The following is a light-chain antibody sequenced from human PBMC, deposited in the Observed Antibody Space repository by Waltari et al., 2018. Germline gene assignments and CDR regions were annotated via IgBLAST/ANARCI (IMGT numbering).Light chain of an antibody. V-gene: IGLV2-14*01. Sequence: QPALTQPASVSGSPGHSIPISCTGTSSDVGGYNYVSWYQQHPGKAPKFMIYDVSQRPSGVSNRFSGSKSGNTASLTISGLQAEDEADYYCSSYTSNNIWVFGGGTKLTVL. CDR2: DVS. CDR3: SSYTSNNIWV. J-gene: IGLJ3*02. CDR1: SSDVGGYNY.